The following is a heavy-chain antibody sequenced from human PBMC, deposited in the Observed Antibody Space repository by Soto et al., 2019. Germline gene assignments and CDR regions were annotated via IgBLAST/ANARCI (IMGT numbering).Heavy chain of an antibody. Sequence: EVQLVESGGGLVQPGGSLRLSCAASGFTFSTYSMNWVRQAPGKGLEWISYISRSSNTMYYADSVKGRFTISRDNAKNSLYLQMNSLRDEDTAVYYCAKTYYYDTSGSFDNWGQGTLVTVSS. V-gene: IGHV3-48*02. D-gene: IGHD3-22*01. CDR1: GFTFSTYS. CDR2: ISRSSNTM. CDR3: AKTYYYDTSGSFDN. J-gene: IGHJ4*02.